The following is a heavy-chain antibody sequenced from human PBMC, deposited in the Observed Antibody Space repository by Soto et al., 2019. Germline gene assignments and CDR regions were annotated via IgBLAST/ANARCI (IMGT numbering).Heavy chain of an antibody. D-gene: IGHD1-26*01. CDR2: ISGSGGST. V-gene: IGHV3-23*01. J-gene: IGHJ4*02. CDR1: GLTFSSYA. Sequence: WGSLRLACAASGLTFSSYAISWVRQAQGKGLEWVSAISGSGGSTYYADSVKGRFTISRDNSKNTLYLQMNSLRAEDTAVYYCAKDSDSGSYSSLYFDYWGQGTLVTVSS. CDR3: AKDSDSGSYSSLYFDY.